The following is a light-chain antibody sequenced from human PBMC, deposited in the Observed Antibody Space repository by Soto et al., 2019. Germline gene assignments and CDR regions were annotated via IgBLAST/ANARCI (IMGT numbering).Light chain of an antibody. CDR1: QSVGSSY. V-gene: IGKV3-20*01. CDR2: GAS. CDR3: QHYGNTHLA. J-gene: IGKJ4*01. Sequence: ESLLTQFLGRLPRLHRERATLSCRASQSVGSSYLAWYQQKPGQAPRLLIYGASSRATGIPDRFSGSGSGTDFTLTISRLEPEDFAVYYCQHYGNTHLAFGGGTKVDIK.